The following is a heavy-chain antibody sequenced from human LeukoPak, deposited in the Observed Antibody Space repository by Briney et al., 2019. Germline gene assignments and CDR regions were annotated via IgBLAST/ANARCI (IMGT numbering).Heavy chain of an antibody. D-gene: IGHD6-19*01. CDR1: GFTFSSYE. V-gene: IGHV3-48*03. CDR2: ISSSSSTI. J-gene: IGHJ4*02. Sequence: GGSLRLSCAASGFTFSSYEMNWVRQAPGKGLEWVSYISSSSSTIYYADSVKGRFTISRDNAKNSLYLQMNSLRAEDTAVYYCARRSGIAVAGAFDYWGQGTLVTVSS. CDR3: ARRSGIAVAGAFDY.